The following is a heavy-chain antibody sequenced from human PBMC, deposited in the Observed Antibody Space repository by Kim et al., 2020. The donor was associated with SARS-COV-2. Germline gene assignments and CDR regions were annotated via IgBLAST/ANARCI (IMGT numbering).Heavy chain of an antibody. CDR3: AKDMSSSVLTGFDP. V-gene: IGHV3-9*01. CDR2: ISWNSGSI. Sequence: GGSLRLSCAASGFTFDDYAMHWVRQAPGKGLEWVSGISWNSGSIGYADSVKGRFTISRDNAKNSLYLQMNSLRAEDTALYYCAKDMSSSVLTGFDPWGQG. CDR1: GFTFDDYA. J-gene: IGHJ5*02. D-gene: IGHD3-9*01.